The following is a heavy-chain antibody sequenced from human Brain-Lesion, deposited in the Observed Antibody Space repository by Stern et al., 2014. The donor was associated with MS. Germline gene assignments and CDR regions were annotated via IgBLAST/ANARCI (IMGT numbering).Heavy chain of an antibody. J-gene: IGHJ4*02. D-gene: IGHD3-22*01. CDR3: ARGESSRYYYYFDY. CDR2: IYYIGST. V-gene: IGHV4-30-4*01. CDR1: GDSISSGDNY. Sequence: VQLVESGPGLVKPSQTLSLTCNVSGDSISSGDNYWSWIRQSPGKGLEWIGYIYYIGSTFYNPSLKSRVTISVDTSQNQFSLRLSSVTAADTAVYYCARGESSRYYYYFDYWGQVTLVTVSS.